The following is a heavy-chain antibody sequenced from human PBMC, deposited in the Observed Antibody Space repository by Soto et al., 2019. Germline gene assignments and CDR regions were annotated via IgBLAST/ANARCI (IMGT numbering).Heavy chain of an antibody. D-gene: IGHD6-6*01. V-gene: IGHV4-31*03. CDR3: ARGEHIAALSY. Sequence: PSETLSLTCTVSGGSISSGGYYWSWIRQHPGKGLEWIGYIYYSGSTYYNPSLKSRVTISVDTSKNQFSLKLSSVTAADTAVYYCARGEHIAALSYWGQGTLVTVSS. J-gene: IGHJ4*02. CDR1: GGSISSGGYY. CDR2: IYYSGST.